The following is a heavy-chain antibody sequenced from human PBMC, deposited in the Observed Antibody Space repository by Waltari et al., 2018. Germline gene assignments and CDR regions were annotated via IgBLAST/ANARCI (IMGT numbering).Heavy chain of an antibody. CDR2: IDPEDGET. Sequence: EVELVQSEAEVKKPGATVKISCKASGYTFMAYFMHWVQQAPGKGLEWMGRIDPEDGETVYSEKFQGRVTITADTSTDTAYKELSSLTSGDTAVYYCAPLPGGSGQTFDYWGQGTLVTVSS. V-gene: IGHV1-69-2*01. CDR1: GYTFMAYF. J-gene: IGHJ4*02. D-gene: IGHD3-10*01. CDR3: APLPGGSGQTFDY.